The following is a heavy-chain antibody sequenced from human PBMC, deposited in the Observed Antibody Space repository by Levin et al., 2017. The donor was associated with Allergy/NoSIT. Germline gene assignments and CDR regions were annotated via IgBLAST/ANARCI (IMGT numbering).Heavy chain of an antibody. CDR2: ISSSSSYT. Sequence: GGSLRLSCAASGFTFSDYYMSWIRQAPGKGLEWVSYISSSSSYTNYADSVKGRFTISRDNAKNSLYLQMNSLRAEDTAVYYCARGMVRGVTRYYYYGMDVWGQGTTVTVSS. V-gene: IGHV3-11*05. J-gene: IGHJ6*02. CDR1: GFTFSDYY. D-gene: IGHD3-10*01. CDR3: ARGMVRGVTRYYYYGMDV.